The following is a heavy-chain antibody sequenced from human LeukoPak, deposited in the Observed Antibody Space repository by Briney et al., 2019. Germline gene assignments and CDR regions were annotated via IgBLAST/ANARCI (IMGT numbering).Heavy chain of an antibody. CDR3: TTPGRDVLLWFGESDAFDI. V-gene: IGHV3-15*01. J-gene: IGHJ3*02. D-gene: IGHD3-10*01. Sequence: GSLRLSCAASGFTFSNAWMSWVRQAPGKGLEWVGRIKSKTDGGTTDYAAPVKGRFTISRDDSKNTLYLQMNSLKTEDTAVYYCTTPGRDVLLWFGESDAFDIWGQGTMVTVSS. CDR2: IKSKTDGGTT. CDR1: GFTFSNAW.